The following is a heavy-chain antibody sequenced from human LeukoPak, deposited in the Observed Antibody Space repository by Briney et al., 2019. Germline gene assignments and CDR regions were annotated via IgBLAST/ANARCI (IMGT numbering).Heavy chain of an antibody. CDR1: GGSISSTTAY. J-gene: IGHJ5*02. CDR3: ARRAETKDWFDP. CDR2: ICYSGSA. D-gene: IGHD1/OR15-1a*01. Sequence: PSETLSLTCTVSGGSISSTTAYWGRIPQPPGQGLEWIVDICYSGSAYYNPPLKSRDTISEDTSKNQSSQNVTSITAAETPMYYCARRAETKDWFDPWGQGTLVSVSS. V-gene: IGHV4-39*01.